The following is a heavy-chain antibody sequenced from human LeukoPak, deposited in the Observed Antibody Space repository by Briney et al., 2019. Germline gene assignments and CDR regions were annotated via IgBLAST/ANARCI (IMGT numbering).Heavy chain of an antibody. D-gene: IGHD6-19*01. V-gene: IGHV5-10-1*01. CDR2: IDPSDSYT. CDR3: ARHLRGSGWQVGGNDY. CDR1: GYSFTSYW. Sequence: GESLKISCKGSGYSFTSYWISWVRQMPGKGLEWMGRIDPSDSYTNYSPSFQGHVTISADKSISTAYLQWSSLKASDTAMYYCARHLRGSGWQVGGNDYWGQGTLVTVSS. J-gene: IGHJ4*02.